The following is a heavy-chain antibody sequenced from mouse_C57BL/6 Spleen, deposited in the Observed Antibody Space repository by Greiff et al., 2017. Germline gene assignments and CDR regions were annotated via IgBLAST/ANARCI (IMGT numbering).Heavy chain of an antibody. CDR3: TREGIYYGSRGGYFDV. J-gene: IGHJ1*03. CDR1: GFTFSSYA. V-gene: IGHV5-9-1*02. D-gene: IGHD1-1*01. Sequence: EVQVVESGEGLVKPGGSLKLSCAASGFTFSSYAMSWVRQTPEKRLEWVAYISSGGDYIYYADTVKGRFTISRDNARNTLYLQMSSLKSEDTAMYYCTREGIYYGSRGGYFDVWGTGTTVTVSS. CDR2: ISSGGDYI.